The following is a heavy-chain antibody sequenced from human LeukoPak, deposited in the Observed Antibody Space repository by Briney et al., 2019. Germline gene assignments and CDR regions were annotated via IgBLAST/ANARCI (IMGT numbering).Heavy chain of an antibody. CDR3: ARDSTVTANPYYYYYYGMDV. J-gene: IGHJ6*02. D-gene: IGHD4-17*01. V-gene: IGHV1-69*13. CDR1: GGTFSSYA. Sequence: PVKVSCKASGGTFSSYAISWVRQAPGQGLEWMGGIIPIFGTANYAQKFQGRVTITADESTSTAYMELSSLRSEDTAVYYCARDSTVTANPYYYYYYGMDVWGQGTTVTVSS. CDR2: IIPIFGTA.